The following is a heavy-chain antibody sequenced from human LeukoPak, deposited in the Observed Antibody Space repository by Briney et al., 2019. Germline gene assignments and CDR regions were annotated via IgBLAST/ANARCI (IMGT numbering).Heavy chain of an antibody. CDR3: ARGYITMRHALGY. D-gene: IGHD3-22*01. V-gene: IGHV3-53*04. Sequence: GGSLRLSCAASGFTVSSNYMSWVRQAPGKGLEWVSVIYSGGSTYYADSVKGRFTISRHNSKNTLYPQMNSLRAEDTAVYYCARGYITMRHALGYWGQGTLVTVSS. CDR1: GFTVSSNY. J-gene: IGHJ4*02. CDR2: IYSGGST.